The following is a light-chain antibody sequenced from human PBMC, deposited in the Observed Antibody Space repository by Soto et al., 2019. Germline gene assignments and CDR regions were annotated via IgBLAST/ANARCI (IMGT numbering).Light chain of an antibody. Sequence: QSVLTQPTSASGTPGQRVTISCSGTSSNIGSKYVCWYQQLPGTAPKLLIYRNNQRPSGVPDRFSGSKSGTSASLAISGLRSEDEADYYCAAWDDSLSGVVFGGGTKLTVL. V-gene: IGLV1-47*01. CDR1: SSNIGSKY. CDR2: RNN. J-gene: IGLJ2*01. CDR3: AAWDDSLSGVV.